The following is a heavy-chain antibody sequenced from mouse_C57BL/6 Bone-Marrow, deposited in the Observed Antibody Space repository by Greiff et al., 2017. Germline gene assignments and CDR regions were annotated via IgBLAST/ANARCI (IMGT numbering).Heavy chain of an antibody. Sequence: QVQLKQPGAELVKPGASVKLSCKASGYTFTSYWMHWVKQRPGRGLEWIGRIDPNSGGTKYNEKFKSKATLTVDKPSSTAYMQLSSLTSEDSAVYYCARITTVPYYYAMDYWGQGTSVTVSS. CDR2: IDPNSGGT. V-gene: IGHV1-72*01. D-gene: IGHD1-1*01. CDR3: ARITTVPYYYAMDY. CDR1: GYTFTSYW. J-gene: IGHJ4*01.